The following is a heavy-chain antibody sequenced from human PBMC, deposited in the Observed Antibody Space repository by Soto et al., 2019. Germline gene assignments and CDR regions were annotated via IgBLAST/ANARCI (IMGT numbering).Heavy chain of an antibody. CDR3: AAERVLVAGTVIYYYYGMDV. J-gene: IGHJ6*02. D-gene: IGHD6-19*01. Sequence: GASVKVSCKASGFTFTSSAVQWVRQARGQRLEWIGWIVVGSGNTNYAQKFQERVTITRDMSTSTAYMELSSLRSEDTAVYYCAAERVLVAGTVIYYYYGMDVWGQGTTVTVSS. V-gene: IGHV1-58*01. CDR1: GFTFTSSA. CDR2: IVVGSGNT.